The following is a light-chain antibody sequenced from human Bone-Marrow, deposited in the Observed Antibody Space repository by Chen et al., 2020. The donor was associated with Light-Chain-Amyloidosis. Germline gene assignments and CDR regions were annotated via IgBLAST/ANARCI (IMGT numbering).Light chain of an antibody. CDR1: QSISTY. V-gene: IGKV1-39*01. CDR3: QQNYSTPYT. Sequence: DIQMTQSPSSLSASVGDRVTITCRASQSISTYLNWYQQKPGKAPKLLIYAASSLQSGVSSRFSGSGSGTESTLTISSLQPEDFATYYCQQNYSTPYTFGQGTKLEIK. CDR2: AAS. J-gene: IGKJ2*01.